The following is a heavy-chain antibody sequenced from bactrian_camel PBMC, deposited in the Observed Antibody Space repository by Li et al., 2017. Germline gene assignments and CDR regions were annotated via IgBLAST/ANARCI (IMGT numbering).Heavy chain of an antibody. V-gene: IGHV3S55*01. CDR2: IESDGST. CDR3: AADQGEWCRTARWSDDEWYNF. Sequence: HVQLVESGGGSVQVGGSLRLSCVASGDTVGRYCMGWFRQIPDKEREGVAGIESDGSTSYADSVQGRFTISKDNAKNTLDLQMNSLKPEDSAMYYCAADQGEWCRTARWSDDEWYNFWGQGTQVTVS. CDR1: GDTVGRYC. D-gene: IGHD4*01. J-gene: IGHJ4*01.